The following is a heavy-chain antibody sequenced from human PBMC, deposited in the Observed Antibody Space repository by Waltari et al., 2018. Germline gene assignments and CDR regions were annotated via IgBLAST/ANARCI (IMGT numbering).Heavy chain of an antibody. Sequence: QVQLVQSGAEVKKPGASVKVSCKASGYTFTSYDINWVRQATGQGLEWMGGFDPEDGETIYAQKFQGRVTMTEDTSTDTAYMELSSLRSEDTAVYYCAAARSSWYFAFDIWGQGTMVTVSS. V-gene: IGHV1-24*01. CDR1: GYTFTSYD. CDR3: AAARSSWYFAFDI. D-gene: IGHD6-13*01. CDR2: FDPEDGET. J-gene: IGHJ3*02.